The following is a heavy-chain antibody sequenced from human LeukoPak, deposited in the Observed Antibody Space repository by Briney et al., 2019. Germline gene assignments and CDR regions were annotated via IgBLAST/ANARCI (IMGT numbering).Heavy chain of an antibody. CDR1: GFTFSNAW. CDR2: IKSKTDGGTT. D-gene: IGHD7-27*01. Sequence: GGSLRLSCAASGFTFSNAWMSWVRQAPGKGLEWVGRIKSKTDGGTTDYAAPVKGRFTILRDDSKNTLYLQMNSLKTEDTAVYYCTTELTGDLNAFDIWGQGTMVTVSS. V-gene: IGHV3-15*01. CDR3: TTELTGDLNAFDI. J-gene: IGHJ3*02.